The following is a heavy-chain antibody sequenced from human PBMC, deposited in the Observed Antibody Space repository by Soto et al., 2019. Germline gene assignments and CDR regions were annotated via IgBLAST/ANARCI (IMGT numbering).Heavy chain of an antibody. J-gene: IGHJ5*02. CDR3: ATRITVFGLLIPPFDP. D-gene: IGHD3-3*01. CDR1: GGSVNGCY. CDR2: INHTGGT. Sequence: SEALSLPCAVSGGSVNGCYWNWIRQPPGKGLEWIGEINHTGGTHYNPSLKSRVTMSVDTSKNQFSLRLSSVTAADTAIYYCATRITVFGLLIPPFDPWGQGTQVTVSS. V-gene: IGHV4-34*01.